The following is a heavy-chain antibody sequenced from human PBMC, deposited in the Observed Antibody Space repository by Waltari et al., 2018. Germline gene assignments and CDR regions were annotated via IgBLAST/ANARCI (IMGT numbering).Heavy chain of an antibody. J-gene: IGHJ4*02. CDR3: APPPRIAAAGTGY. V-gene: IGHV3-53*01. D-gene: IGHD6-13*01. CDR1: GFTVSSNY. Sequence: EVQLVESGGGLIQPGGSLRLSCAASGFTVSSNYMSWVRQAPGKGVGWVSVIYSGGSTYYADSVKGRFTISRDNSKNPLYLQMNSLRAEDTAVYYCAPPPRIAAAGTGYWGQGTLVTVSS. CDR2: IYSGGST.